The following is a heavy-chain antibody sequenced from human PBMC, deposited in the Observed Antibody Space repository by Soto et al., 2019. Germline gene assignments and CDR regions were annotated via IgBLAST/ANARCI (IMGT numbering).Heavy chain of an antibody. CDR3: ARDPPPSDTYYDILTGAPH. J-gene: IGHJ4*02. Sequence: GGSLRLSCAASGFTFSSYSMNWFRQAPGKGLEWVSSISSSSSYIYYADSVKGRFTISRDNAKNSLYLQMNSLRAEDTAVYYCARDPPPSDTYYDILTGAPHWGQGTLVTVSS. CDR2: ISSSSSYI. V-gene: IGHV3-21*01. D-gene: IGHD3-9*01. CDR1: GFTFSSYS.